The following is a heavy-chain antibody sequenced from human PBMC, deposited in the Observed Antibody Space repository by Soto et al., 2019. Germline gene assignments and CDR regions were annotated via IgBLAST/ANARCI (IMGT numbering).Heavy chain of an antibody. Sequence: GGSIRVSCGAAGLNLIGYGGHWHDIKRVRQATGKGLEWVASLSYAGDTHYAGSVKGRFTVSRESAKNSLYLQMTSLTAGNTAVFYCEKGPPSASGYYYRDVGGKGTTVPVSS. CDR2: LSYAGDT. D-gene: IGHD3-10*01. CDR3: EKGPPSASGYYYRDV. V-gene: IGHV3-13*01. J-gene: IGHJ6*03. CDR1: GLNLIGYG.